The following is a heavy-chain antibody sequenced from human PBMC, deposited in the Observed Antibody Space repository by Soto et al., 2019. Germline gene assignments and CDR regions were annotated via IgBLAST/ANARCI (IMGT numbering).Heavy chain of an antibody. J-gene: IGHJ4*02. Sequence: EVQLVESGGGLVKPGGSLRLSCAASGFTFSSYSMNWVRQAPGKGLEWVSSISSSSSYIYYADSVKGRFTISRDNAKNSLYLQMNSLRAEDTAVYYCAREAGICSGGSCYYHLRVFDYWGQGTLVTVSS. CDR1: GFTFSSYS. D-gene: IGHD2-15*01. V-gene: IGHV3-21*01. CDR3: AREAGICSGGSCYYHLRVFDY. CDR2: ISSSSSYI.